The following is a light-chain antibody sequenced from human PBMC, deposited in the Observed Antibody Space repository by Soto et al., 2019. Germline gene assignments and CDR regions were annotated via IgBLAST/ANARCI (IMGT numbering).Light chain of an antibody. Sequence: DIVMTQSPLSLPVTPGEPASISCRSSQSLLHSNGYNYLDWYLQKPGQSPQLLIYLGSNRDSGVPDRFSGSGSCTDFTLKISRVEAEDVGVYYCMQALQTPPTFGQGTKVEIK. CDR1: QSLLHSNGYNY. CDR3: MQALQTPPT. J-gene: IGKJ1*01. V-gene: IGKV2-28*01. CDR2: LGS.